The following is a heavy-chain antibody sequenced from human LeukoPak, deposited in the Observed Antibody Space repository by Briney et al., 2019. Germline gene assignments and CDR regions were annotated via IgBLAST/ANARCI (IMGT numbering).Heavy chain of an antibody. D-gene: IGHD3-10*01. CDR3: ARRYHAKPMVRGVRGNYFDY. CDR2: INHSGST. CDR1: GGSFSGYY. J-gene: IGHJ4*02. Sequence: SSETLSLTCAVYGGSFSGYYWSWIRQPPGKGLEWIGEINHSGSTNYNPSLKSRVTISVDTSKNQFSLKLSSVTAADTAVYYCARRYHAKPMVRGVRGNYFDYWGQGTLVTVSS. V-gene: IGHV4-34*01.